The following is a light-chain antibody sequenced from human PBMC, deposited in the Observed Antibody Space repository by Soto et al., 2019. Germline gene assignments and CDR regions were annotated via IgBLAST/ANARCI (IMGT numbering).Light chain of an antibody. V-gene: IGKV3-11*01. CDR1: QSVSSY. CDR2: DAS. Sequence: EIVLTQSPATLSLSPGERATLSCRASQSVSSYLACYQQKPGQAPRLLIYDASNRATGIPARFSGSGSGTDFTLTISSLEPEDLAVYYCQQRRNWPPITFGQGTRLEIK. CDR3: QQRRNWPPIT. J-gene: IGKJ5*01.